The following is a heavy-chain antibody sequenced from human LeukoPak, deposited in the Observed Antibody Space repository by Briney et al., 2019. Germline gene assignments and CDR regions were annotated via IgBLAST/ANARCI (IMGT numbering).Heavy chain of an antibody. CDR2: MSGSAEST. V-gene: IGHV3-23*01. CDR3: AKPDNGYNSEVYYFNY. J-gene: IGHJ4*02. CDR1: GFTFSHYA. D-gene: IGHD5-24*01. Sequence: GGSLRLSCAGSGFTFSHYAMSWVRQAPGKGLEWVSGMSGSAESTYYADSVKGRFTVSRDNSKNTLYLQMNSLRAEDTAVYYRAKPDNGYNSEVYYFNYWGQGTLVTVSS.